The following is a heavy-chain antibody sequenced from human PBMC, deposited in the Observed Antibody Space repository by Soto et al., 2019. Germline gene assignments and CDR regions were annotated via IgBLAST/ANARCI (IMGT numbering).Heavy chain of an antibody. CDR3: ARSGGSGSYHTFDY. V-gene: IGHV4-34*01. CDR1: GGTISDYY. J-gene: IGHJ4*02. CDR2: INHSGST. Sequence: PSETLSLTCTVDGGTISDYYWSWIRQHPGKGLEWIGEINHSGSTNYNPSLKSRVTISVDTSKNQFSLKLSSVTAADTAVYYCARSGGSGSYHTFDYWGQGTLVTVS. D-gene: IGHD3-10*01.